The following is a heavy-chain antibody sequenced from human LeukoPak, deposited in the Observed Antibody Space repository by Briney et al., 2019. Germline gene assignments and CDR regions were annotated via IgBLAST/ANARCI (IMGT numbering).Heavy chain of an antibody. CDR1: GGSISSSSYY. J-gene: IGHJ3*02. V-gene: IGHV4-39*07. D-gene: IGHD6-25*01. Sequence: SETLSLTCTVSGGSISSSSYYWGWIRQPPGKGLEWIGSIYYSGSTYYNPFLKSRVTISVDTSKNQFSLKLSSVTAADTAVYYCARGAASQYAFDIWGQGTMVTVSS. CDR3: ARGAASQYAFDI. CDR2: IYYSGST.